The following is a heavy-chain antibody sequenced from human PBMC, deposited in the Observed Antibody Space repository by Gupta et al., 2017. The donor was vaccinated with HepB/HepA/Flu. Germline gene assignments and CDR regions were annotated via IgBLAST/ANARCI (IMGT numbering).Heavy chain of an antibody. CDR2: INPNSGGR. Sequence: QVQLVQSGAEVKKPGASVKVSCKASGYTFTGYYMHWVRQAPGQGLEWMGWINPNSGGRNYAQKFQGRVTMTRDTSISTAYMELSRLRSDDTAVYYCARMGCSGGSCYSDSLFDPWGQGTLVTVSS. CDR3: ARMGCSGGSCYSDSLFDP. V-gene: IGHV1-2*02. J-gene: IGHJ5*02. CDR1: GYTFTGYY. D-gene: IGHD2-15*01.